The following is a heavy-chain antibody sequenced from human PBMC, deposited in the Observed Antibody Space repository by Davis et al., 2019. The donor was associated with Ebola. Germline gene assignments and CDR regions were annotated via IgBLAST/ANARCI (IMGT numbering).Heavy chain of an antibody. CDR2: IDEDGSKK. Sequence: GESLKISCAVSGFTFSSYWMSWVRQGPGKGLEWVAEIDEDGSKKDYADSVKGRFTISRDDAKNSLFLLMNSLRDDDTAVYYCAIVATRGRFDSWGQGTLVNVSS. CDR3: AIVATRGRFDS. J-gene: IGHJ4*02. V-gene: IGHV3-7*01. D-gene: IGHD6-25*01. CDR1: GFTFSSYW.